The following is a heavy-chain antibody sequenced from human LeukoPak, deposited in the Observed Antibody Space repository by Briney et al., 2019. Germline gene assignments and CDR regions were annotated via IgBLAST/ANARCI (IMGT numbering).Heavy chain of an antibody. CDR2: INPNSGGT. V-gene: IGHV1-2*02. J-gene: IGHJ4*02. Sequence: GGSLRLSCAASGFTFSNYGMHWVRQAPGQGLEWMGWINPNSGGTSYAQKFQGRVTMTRDTSISTAYMELSRLRSDDTAVYYCARAGMVIAPSAHNDYWGQGTLVTVSS. CDR3: ARAGMVIAPSAHNDY. D-gene: IGHD6-13*01. CDR1: GFTFSNYG.